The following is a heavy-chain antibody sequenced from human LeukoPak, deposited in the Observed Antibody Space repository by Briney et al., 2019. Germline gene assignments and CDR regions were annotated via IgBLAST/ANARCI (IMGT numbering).Heavy chain of an antibody. CDR1: GYTFTSYG. V-gene: IGHV1-2*02. J-gene: IGHJ5*02. D-gene: IGHD3-10*01. CDR3: ARPLRVTMIRGAAFRASSDFDP. Sequence: ASVKVSCKASGYTFTSYGISWVRQAPGQGLEWMGWINPNSGGTNYAQRFQDRVTMTRDTSISTAYMEVSRLRYDDTAVYYCARPLRVTMIRGAAFRASSDFDPWGQGTLVTVSS. CDR2: INPNSGGT.